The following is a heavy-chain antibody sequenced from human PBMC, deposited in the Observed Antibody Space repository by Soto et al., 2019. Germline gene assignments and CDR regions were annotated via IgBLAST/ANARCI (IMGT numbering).Heavy chain of an antibody. CDR2: FDPEDGET. D-gene: IGHD1-26*01. Sequence: ASVKVSCKVPGYTLTELSMHWVRQAPGKGLEWMGGFDPEDGETIYAQKFQGRVTMTEDTSTDTAYMELSSLRSEDTAVYYCATESGSYYQANYYYYGMDVWGQGTTVTVSS. CDR3: ATESGSYYQANYYYYGMDV. CDR1: GYTLTELS. V-gene: IGHV1-24*01. J-gene: IGHJ6*02.